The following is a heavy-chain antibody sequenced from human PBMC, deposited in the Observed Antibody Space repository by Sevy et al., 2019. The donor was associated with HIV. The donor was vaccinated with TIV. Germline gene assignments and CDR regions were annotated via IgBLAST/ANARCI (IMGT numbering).Heavy chain of an antibody. CDR1: GFTFGTYV. V-gene: IGHV3-23*01. CDR2: ISGSGGST. CDR3: AKGSGSWSARFDY. Sequence: GGSLRLSCAASGFTFGTYVMSWVRQAPGKGLEWVSSISGSGGSTYYTDSVKGRFTISRDNSKNTLYLQMDSLRAEDTAVYYCAKGSGSWSARFDYWGQGALVTVSS. J-gene: IGHJ4*02. D-gene: IGHD6-13*01.